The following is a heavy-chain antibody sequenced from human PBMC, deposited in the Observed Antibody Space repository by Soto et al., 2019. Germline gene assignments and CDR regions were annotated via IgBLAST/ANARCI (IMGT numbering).Heavy chain of an antibody. CDR1: GANFSSYA. CDR3: ARVVEDYYDSGGYQSDYFDY. J-gene: IGHJ4*02. D-gene: IGHD3-22*01. CDR2: IIPIFGTA. V-gene: IGHV1-69*06. Sequence: ASVKVSCKASGANFSSYAISCVRQAPGQGLEWMGGIIPIFGTANYAQTFQGRVPLTADKSTSTAYMELSSLRSEDTAVFYCARVVEDYYDSGGYQSDYFDYWGQGTVVTVSS.